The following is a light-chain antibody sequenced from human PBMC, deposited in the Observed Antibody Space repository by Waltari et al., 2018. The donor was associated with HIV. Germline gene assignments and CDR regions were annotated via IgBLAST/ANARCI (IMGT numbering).Light chain of an antibody. V-gene: IGLV1-40*01. J-gene: IGLJ3*02. Sequence: QSVLTQPPSVSGAPGQRVPLSCTGSSSNIGAQYAVHWYQHVPGTAPKDLIYGNSDRPSWVPDRFSGAKAGTSASRVITGLQAEDEANYDCQAYDSSLSAWVFGGGTKLTVL. CDR3: QAYDSSLSAWV. CDR2: GNS. CDR1: SSNIGAQYA.